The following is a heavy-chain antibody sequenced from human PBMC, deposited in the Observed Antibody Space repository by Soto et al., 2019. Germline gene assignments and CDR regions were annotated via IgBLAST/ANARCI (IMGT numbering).Heavy chain of an antibody. V-gene: IGHV3-30*18. CDR3: AKGAEGGAYYGMDV. CDR1: GFTFSKYG. CDR2: ISYDGSNK. Sequence: QVQLVESGGGVVQPGGSLRLSCAASGFTFSKYGMHWVRQAPGKGLEWVAVISYDGSNKYYADSVKGRFTISRDKSTNTLYVQMNSLRVEDTAVYCCAKGAEGGAYYGMDVWGQGTTVTVSS. J-gene: IGHJ6*02. D-gene: IGHD3-16*01.